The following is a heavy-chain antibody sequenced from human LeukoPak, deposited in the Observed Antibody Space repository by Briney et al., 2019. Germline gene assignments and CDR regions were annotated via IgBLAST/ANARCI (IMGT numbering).Heavy chain of an antibody. CDR3: ARAPYYLDSSGWD. CDR2: MSPNSGNT. CDR1: GYTFTSSD. Sequence: GASVKVSCKASGYTFTSSDINWVRQATGQGLEWMGWMSPNSGNTGYAQKFQGRVTMTRNTSISTAYMELSSLKSEDTAVYYCARAPYYLDSSGWDWGQGTLVTVSS. V-gene: IGHV1-8*01. D-gene: IGHD3-22*01. J-gene: IGHJ4*02.